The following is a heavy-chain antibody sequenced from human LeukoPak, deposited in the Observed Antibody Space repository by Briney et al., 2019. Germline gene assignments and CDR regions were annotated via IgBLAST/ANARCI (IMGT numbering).Heavy chain of an antibody. CDR1: GGSISSYY. V-gene: IGHV4-59*01. J-gene: IGHJ4*02. CDR3: ARVSLDGGWYFDY. Sequence: SETLSLTCTVSGGSISSYYWSWIRQPPGKGPEWIGYIYYSGSTNYNPSLKSRVTISVDTSKNQFSLKLSSVTAADTAVYYCARVSLDGGWYFDYWGQGTLVTVSS. CDR2: IYYSGST.